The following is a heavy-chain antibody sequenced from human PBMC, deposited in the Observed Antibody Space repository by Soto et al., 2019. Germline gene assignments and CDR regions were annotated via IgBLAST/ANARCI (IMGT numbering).Heavy chain of an antibody. CDR3: ARHHGPTTSENWFDP. J-gene: IGHJ5*02. Sequence: ASVKVSCKASGYTFFTYDISWVRQAPGQGLEWMGWISTYSGDTKYAQKFQGRVTMTTDTSTTTAYLELRSLSSDDTAVYYCARHHGPTTSENWFDPWGQGPLVTVSS. D-gene: IGHD5-12*01. CDR1: GYTFFTYD. CDR2: ISTYSGDT. V-gene: IGHV1-18*01.